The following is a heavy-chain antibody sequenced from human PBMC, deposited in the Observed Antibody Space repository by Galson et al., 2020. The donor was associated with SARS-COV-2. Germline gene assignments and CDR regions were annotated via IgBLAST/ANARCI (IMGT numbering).Heavy chain of an antibody. Sequence: SETLSLTCTVSGASISSYYWSWIRRPPGKGLEWVGYIHYSGTTNTNPFLKSRVTISIDTSKNQCPLELTSVTAEATAVYYCASLAAIARAGANRYHSMDVWGQGTTVTVSS. D-gene: IGHD6-13*01. J-gene: IGHJ6*02. CDR1: GASISSYY. CDR2: IHYSGTT. CDR3: ASLAAIARAGANRYHSMDV. V-gene: IGHV4-59*08.